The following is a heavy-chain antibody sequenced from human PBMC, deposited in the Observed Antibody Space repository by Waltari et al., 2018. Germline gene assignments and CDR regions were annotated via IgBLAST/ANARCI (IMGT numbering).Heavy chain of an antibody. J-gene: IGHJ4*02. Sequence: QVQLVESGGGVVLPGRSLSLSCAASGFPLLSHGPPWVSQAPGKGRGGVAVRWYDGSNKYDADSVKGRFTISRDNSKNTRYLQMNSLRAEDTAVYYCARATYTTMEIDYWGQGTLVTVSS. CDR1: GFPLLSHG. CDR3: ARATYTTMEIDY. V-gene: IGHV3-33*01. CDR2: RWYDGSNK. D-gene: IGHD3-10*01.